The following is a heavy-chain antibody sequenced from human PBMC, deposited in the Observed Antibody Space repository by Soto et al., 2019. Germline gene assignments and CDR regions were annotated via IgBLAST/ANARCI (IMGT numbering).Heavy chain of an antibody. CDR3: ARVKRPGYGMDV. CDR2: IGTAGDT. V-gene: IGHV3-13*01. CDR1: GFTFSSYD. Sequence: EVQLVESGGGLVQPGGSLRLSCAASGFTFSSYDMHWVRQATGKGLEWVSAIGTAGDTYYPGSVKGRFTISRENAKNSLYLQMNSLRAGDTAVYYCARVKRPGYGMDVWGQGTTVTVSS. D-gene: IGHD3-22*01. J-gene: IGHJ6*02.